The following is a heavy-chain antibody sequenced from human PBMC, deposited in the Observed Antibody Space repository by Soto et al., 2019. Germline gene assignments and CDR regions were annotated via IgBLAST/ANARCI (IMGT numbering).Heavy chain of an antibody. V-gene: IGHV1-69*01. CDR1: GGPFRSYA. CDR3: ARDSSSSWYPYFDY. J-gene: IGHJ4*02. Sequence: SCTASGGPFRSYAISRVRQAPGQGLEWMGGIIPIFGTANYAQKFQGRVTITADESTSTAYMELSSLRSEDTAVYYCARDSSSSWYPYFDYWGQGTLVTVSS. D-gene: IGHD6-13*01. CDR2: IIPIFGTA.